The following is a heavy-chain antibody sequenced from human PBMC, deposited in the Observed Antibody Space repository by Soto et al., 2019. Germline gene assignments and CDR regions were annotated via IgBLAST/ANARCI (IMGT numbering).Heavy chain of an antibody. CDR1: GGSITSYR. Sequence: PSETLSLTCKVSGGSITSYRWSWIRQSAGKGLQWVGRINTSGNIHYNPSLKSRVTVSIDTSQNQFFLTVTSVTAADSAVYYCARESGDNWDYEAYWGEGTPVTVSS. J-gene: IGHJ4*02. CDR2: INTSGNI. D-gene: IGHD1-7*01. CDR3: ARESGDNWDYEAY. V-gene: IGHV4-4*07.